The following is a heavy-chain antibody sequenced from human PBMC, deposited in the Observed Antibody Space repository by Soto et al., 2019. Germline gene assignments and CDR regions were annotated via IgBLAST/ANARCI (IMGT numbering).Heavy chain of an antibody. CDR1: GFTFSSYA. CDR3: AKSGADGDVPIYYYGMDV. V-gene: IGHV3-23*01. J-gene: IGHJ6*02. D-gene: IGHD3-10*01. CDR2: ISGSGGST. Sequence: GGSLRLSCAASGFTFSSYAMSWVRQAPGKGLEWVSAISGSGGSTYYADSVKGRLTISRDNSKNTLYLQMNSLRAEDTAVYYCAKSGADGDVPIYYYGMDVWGQGTTVTVSS.